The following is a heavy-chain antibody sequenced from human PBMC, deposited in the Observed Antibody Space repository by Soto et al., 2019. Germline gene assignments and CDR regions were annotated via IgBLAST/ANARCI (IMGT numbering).Heavy chain of an antibody. Sequence: QVQLQESGPGLVKPSETLSLTCTVSGGSISSYYWSWIRQPPGKGLEWIGYIYYSGSTNYNPSLKSRVTISVDTSKNQFSLKLSSVTAADTAVYYCARSTPIFGVAIHNYYYYMDVWGKGTTVTVSS. D-gene: IGHD3-3*01. CDR2: IYYSGST. V-gene: IGHV4-59*08. J-gene: IGHJ6*03. CDR1: GGSISSYY. CDR3: ARSTPIFGVAIHNYYYYMDV.